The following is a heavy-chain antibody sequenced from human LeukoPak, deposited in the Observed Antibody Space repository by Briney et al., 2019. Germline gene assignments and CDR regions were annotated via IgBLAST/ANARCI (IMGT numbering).Heavy chain of an antibody. Sequence: GGSLRLSCAASGFTFSSYSMNWVRQAPGKWLEWVSSISSISSYIYYADSVKGRFTIFRYNAKNSLYLQMNSLRAEDTAVYYCARARDGYPIGYFDYWGQGTLVTVSS. V-gene: IGHV3-21*01. D-gene: IGHD5-24*01. CDR1: GFTFSSYS. CDR3: ARARDGYPIGYFDY. J-gene: IGHJ4*02. CDR2: ISSISSYI.